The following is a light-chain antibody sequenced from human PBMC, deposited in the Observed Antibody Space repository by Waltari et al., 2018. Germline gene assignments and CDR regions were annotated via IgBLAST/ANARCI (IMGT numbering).Light chain of an antibody. J-gene: IGKJ2*01. CDR1: QDIYKS. CDR3: QHYHHSPYT. V-gene: IGKV1-39*01. Sequence: DIQMTQSPSSLSASVGDSVTITCRASQDIYKSLNWYQQKPGKAPKLLVYSTSRLETGVASRFRGSGSGTDFTLTINSLEPEDFATYYCQHYHHSPYTFGQGT. CDR2: STS.